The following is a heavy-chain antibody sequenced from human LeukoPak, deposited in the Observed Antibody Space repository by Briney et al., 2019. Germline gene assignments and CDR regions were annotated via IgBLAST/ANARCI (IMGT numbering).Heavy chain of an antibody. D-gene: IGHD4-23*01. V-gene: IGHV4-34*01. Sequence: PSETLSLTCAVYGGSFSGYYWSWIRQPPGKGLEWIGEINHSGSTNYNLSLKSRVTISVDTSKNQFSLKLSSVTAADTAVYYCARRRRWYYYYMDVWGKGTTVTVSS. CDR2: INHSGST. CDR1: GGSFSGYY. CDR3: ARRRRWYYYYMDV. J-gene: IGHJ6*03.